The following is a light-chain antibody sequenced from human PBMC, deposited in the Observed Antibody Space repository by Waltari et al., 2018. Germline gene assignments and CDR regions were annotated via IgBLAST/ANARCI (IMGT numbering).Light chain of an antibody. CDR3: QQSYSLSFT. Sequence: DIQMTQSPSSLSASVGDRVTITCRASQSISSYLNWYQQKPGKAPKRLIYDASSLQSGVPSRFSGSGSGTDFTLTISSLQPEDFATYFCQQSYSLSFTFGPGTKVDIK. J-gene: IGKJ3*01. V-gene: IGKV1-39*01. CDR1: QSISSY. CDR2: DAS.